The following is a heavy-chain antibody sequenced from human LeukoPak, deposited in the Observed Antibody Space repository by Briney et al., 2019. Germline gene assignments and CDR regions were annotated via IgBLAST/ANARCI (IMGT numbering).Heavy chain of an antibody. J-gene: IGHJ4*02. CDR1: GFTFSSYA. Sequence: PGRSLRLSCAASGFTFSSYAMHWVRQAPGKGLEGVAVISYDGSNKYYADSVKGRFTISRDNSKNTLYLQMNSLRAEDTAVYYCARDAVVPAAMYYFDYWGQGTLVTVSS. CDR3: ARDAVVPAAMYYFDY. CDR2: ISYDGSNK. D-gene: IGHD2-2*01. V-gene: IGHV3-30-3*01.